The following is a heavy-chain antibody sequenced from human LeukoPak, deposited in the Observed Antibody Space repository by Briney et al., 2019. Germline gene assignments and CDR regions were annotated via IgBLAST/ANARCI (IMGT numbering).Heavy chain of an antibody. D-gene: IGHD3-3*01. V-gene: IGHV1-18*01. J-gene: IGHJ6*02. CDR1: GYTFTSYG. CDR2: ISAYNGNT. CDR3: AREGDPGNYDFWSGYLGGYYYGMDV. Sequence: GASVKVSCKASGYTFTSYGISWVRQAPGQGLEWMGWISAYNGNTNYAQKLQGRVTMTTDTSTSTAYMELRSLRSDDTAVYYCAREGDPGNYDFWSGYLGGYYYGMDVWGQGTTVTVSS.